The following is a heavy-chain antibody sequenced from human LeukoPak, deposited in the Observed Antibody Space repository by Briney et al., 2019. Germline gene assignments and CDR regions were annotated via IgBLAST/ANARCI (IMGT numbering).Heavy chain of an antibody. CDR2: IYYSGST. V-gene: IGHV4-59*08. Sequence: SETLSLTCTVSGGSISSYYWSWIRQPPGKGLEWIGYIYYSGSTNYNPSLKSRVTISVDTSKNQFSLKLSSVTAADTAVYYCARHEVYGGPAFDYWGQGTLVTVSS. CDR1: GGSISSYY. CDR3: ARHEVYGGPAFDY. D-gene: IGHD2-8*01. J-gene: IGHJ4*02.